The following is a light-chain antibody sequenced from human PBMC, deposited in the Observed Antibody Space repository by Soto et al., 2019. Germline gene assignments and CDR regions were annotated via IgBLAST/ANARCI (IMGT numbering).Light chain of an antibody. CDR1: QSVSSN. V-gene: IGKV3-15*01. CDR3: QQYNNWPRT. CDR2: GAS. J-gene: IGKJ1*01. Sequence: EIVMTHAPTILSVSPGERATLSCRSSQSVSSNYLSWYQQKPGQAPRLLIYGASTRATGIPARFSGSGSGTEFTLTISSLQSEDFAVYYCQQYNNWPRTFGQGTKVDIK.